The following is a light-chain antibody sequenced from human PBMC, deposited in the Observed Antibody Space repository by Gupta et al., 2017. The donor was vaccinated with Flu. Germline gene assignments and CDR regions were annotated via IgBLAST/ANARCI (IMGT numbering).Light chain of an antibody. CDR2: AAS. CDR1: ENIADY. CDR3: QQTYSSPRT. V-gene: IGKV1-39*01. Sequence: DIRMTQSPSSLSASVGDRVIITCRAGENIADYLSWYQQKPGKVPNLLIYAASTLEGGVPSRFSGSGSGAAYTLTIASLQPEDVGTYYCQQTYSSPRTFGRGTKVEI. J-gene: IGKJ1*01.